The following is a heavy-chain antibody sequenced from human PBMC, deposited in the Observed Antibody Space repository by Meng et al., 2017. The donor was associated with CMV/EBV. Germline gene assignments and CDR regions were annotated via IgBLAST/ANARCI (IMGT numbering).Heavy chain of an antibody. Sequence: ASVKVSCKVSGYTLTELSRHWVRQAPGKGLEWMGGFDPEDGETIYAQKFQGRVTMTEDTSTDTAYMELSSLRSEDTAVYYCARGRLTGTTLYYGMDVWGQGTLVTVSS. CDR3: ARGRLTGTTLYYGMDV. CDR1: GYTLTELS. CDR2: FDPEDGET. V-gene: IGHV1-24*01. J-gene: IGHJ6*02. D-gene: IGHD1/OR15-1a*01.